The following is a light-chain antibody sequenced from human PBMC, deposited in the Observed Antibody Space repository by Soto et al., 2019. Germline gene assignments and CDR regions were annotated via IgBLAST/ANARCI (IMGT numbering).Light chain of an antibody. V-gene: IGKV1-39*01. CDR2: AAS. Sequence: DIQMTQYPSSVSDSIWARVTIICRAGQNILLSLNWYQQKPGKAPALXIYAASSLQSGFPSRFSGSGSRTDLTLTISNLQPEDYATYYCQQSYKSPPITFGQGTRLEI. CDR1: QNILLS. CDR3: QQSYKSPPIT. J-gene: IGKJ5*01.